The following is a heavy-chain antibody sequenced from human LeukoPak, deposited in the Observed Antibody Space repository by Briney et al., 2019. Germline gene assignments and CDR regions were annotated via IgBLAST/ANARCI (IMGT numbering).Heavy chain of an antibody. CDR3: ARPRQGDYYFDY. J-gene: IGHJ4*02. CDR1: GGSISSSSYY. CDR2: IYYSGNT. Sequence: SETLSLTCTVSGGSISSSSYYWGWIRQPPGKGLEWIGSIYYSGNTYYNPSLKSRVTISVDMSKNQFSLKLSSVTAADTAVYYCARPRQGDYYFDYWGQGTLVTVSS. D-gene: IGHD2-21*02. V-gene: IGHV4-39*01.